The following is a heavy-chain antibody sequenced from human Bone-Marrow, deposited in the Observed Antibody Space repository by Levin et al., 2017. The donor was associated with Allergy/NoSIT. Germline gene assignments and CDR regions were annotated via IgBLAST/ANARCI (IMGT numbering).Heavy chain of an antibody. Sequence: PGGSLRLSCAASGFTFNIYSMNWVRQAPGKGLEWVSYISSSSSTIYYADSVRGRFTISRDNAKNSLYLQMNSLRGEDTAVYYCARDPGYSSSWRFDYWGQGALVTVSS. CDR2: ISSSSSTI. D-gene: IGHD6-13*01. J-gene: IGHJ4*02. V-gene: IGHV3-48*04. CDR1: GFTFNIYS. CDR3: ARDPGYSSSWRFDY.